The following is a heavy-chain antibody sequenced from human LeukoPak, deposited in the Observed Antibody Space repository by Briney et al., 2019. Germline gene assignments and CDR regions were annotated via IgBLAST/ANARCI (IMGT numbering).Heavy chain of an antibody. Sequence: SETLSLTCTVSGGSISSSDYYWAWIRQPPGKGLEWIGSINYSGSTYYNPSLKSRVTISVDTSKNQFSLKLSSVTAADTAVYYCARGYYGSGSYYLHDYWGQGTLVTVSS. CDR3: ARGYYGSGSYYLHDY. V-gene: IGHV4-39*01. D-gene: IGHD3-10*01. CDR1: GGSISSSDYY. J-gene: IGHJ4*02. CDR2: INYSGST.